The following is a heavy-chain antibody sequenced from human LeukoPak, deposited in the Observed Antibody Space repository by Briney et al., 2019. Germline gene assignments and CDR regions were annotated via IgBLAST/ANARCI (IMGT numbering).Heavy chain of an antibody. CDR2: IKSKTDGGTT. D-gene: IGHD2-21*02. CDR1: GFTFSNAW. Sequence: GGSLRLSCAASGFTFSNAWMSWVRQAPGKGLEWVGRIKSKTDGGTTDYAAPVKGGFTISRDDSKNTLYLQMNSLKTEDTAVYYCTTEGVVTAFFDYWGQGTLVTVSS. CDR3: TTEGVVTAFFDY. V-gene: IGHV3-15*01. J-gene: IGHJ4*02.